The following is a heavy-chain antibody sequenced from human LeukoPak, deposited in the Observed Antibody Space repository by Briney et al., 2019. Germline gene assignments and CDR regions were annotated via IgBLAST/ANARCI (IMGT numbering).Heavy chain of an antibody. CDR1: EYSFTNFY. CDR2: ISVYNGDT. J-gene: IGHJ6*02. Sequence: GASVRVSCQAFEYSFTNFYIHWVRQAPGQGLEWMGWISVYNGDTNYAQKLQGRVTMTTDTSTSTAYMELRSLTSDDTAVYYCAREGRNEYDILTAYYRFYYYGMDVWGQGPTVIVSS. V-gene: IGHV1-18*04. CDR3: AREGRNEYDILTAYYRFYYYGMDV. D-gene: IGHD3-9*01.